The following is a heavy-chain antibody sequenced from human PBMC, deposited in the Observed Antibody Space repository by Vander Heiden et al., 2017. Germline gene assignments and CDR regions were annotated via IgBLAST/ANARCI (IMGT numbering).Heavy chain of an antibody. CDR1: GFPFDDYG. Sequence: EVQLVESGGGGVRPGGSLSPSCAPSGFPFDDYGMSWVRQAPGKGLEWVSGINWNGGSTGYADSVKGRFTISRDNAKNSLYLQMNSLRAEDTALYHCARRYYDSSGYDAFDIWDQGTMVTVSS. CDR2: INWNGGST. D-gene: IGHD3-22*01. J-gene: IGHJ3*02. V-gene: IGHV3-20*01. CDR3: ARRYYDSSGYDAFDI.